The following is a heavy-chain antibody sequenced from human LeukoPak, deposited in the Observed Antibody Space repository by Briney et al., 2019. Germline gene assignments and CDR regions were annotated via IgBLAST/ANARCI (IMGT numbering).Heavy chain of an antibody. Sequence: SETLSLTCTVSGGSISSYYWSWIRQPPGKGLEWIGYIYYSGSTNYSPSLKSRVTISVDTSKNQFSLKLSSVTAADTAVYYCARDYGYYWGQGTLVTVSS. V-gene: IGHV4-59*01. J-gene: IGHJ4*02. CDR2: IYYSGST. D-gene: IGHD3-22*01. CDR1: GGSISSYY. CDR3: ARDYGYY.